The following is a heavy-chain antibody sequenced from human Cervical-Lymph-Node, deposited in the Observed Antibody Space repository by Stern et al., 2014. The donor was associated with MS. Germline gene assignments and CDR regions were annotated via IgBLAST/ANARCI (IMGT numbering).Heavy chain of an antibody. V-gene: IGHV4-39*01. D-gene: IGHD2-8*02. Sequence: QLQLQESGPGLVKPSETLSLTCAVSGDSISSYTHYWAWIRQPPGKGLEWIGCFYHRGPTSYTPPIKSPVTISGATSKIPFSRGLTSVTAADTAVYYCAKHACTGAACPFDLWGQGTLVTVSS. CDR3: AKHACTGAACPFDL. CDR1: GDSISSYTHY. J-gene: IGHJ4*02. CDR2: FYHRGPT.